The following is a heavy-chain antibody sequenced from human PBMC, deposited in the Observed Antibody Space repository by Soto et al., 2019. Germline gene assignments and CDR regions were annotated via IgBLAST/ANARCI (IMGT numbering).Heavy chain of an antibody. J-gene: IGHJ4*02. CDR2: IWYDGSNK. V-gene: IGHV3-33*01. CDR1: GFTFSSYG. CDR3: ARADDSSFVAATLDY. D-gene: IGHD6-6*01. Sequence: GGSLRLSCAASGFTFSSYGMHWVRQAPGKGLEWVAVIWYDGSNKYYADSVKGRFTISRDNSKNTLYLQMNSLRAEDTAVYYCARADDSSFVAATLDYWGQGTLVTVSS.